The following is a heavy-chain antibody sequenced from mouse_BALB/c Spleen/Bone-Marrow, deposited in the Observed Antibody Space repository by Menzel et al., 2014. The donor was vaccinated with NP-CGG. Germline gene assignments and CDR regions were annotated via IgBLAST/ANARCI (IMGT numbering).Heavy chain of an antibody. CDR2: INPDSSTI. Sequence: EVQGVESGGGLVQPGGSLKLSCAASGFDFSRYWMSWVRQAPGKGLEWIGEINPDSSTINYTPSLKDKFIISRDNAKNTLYLQMNKVRSEDTALYYCASLHYYGFFAYWGQGTLVTVSA. J-gene: IGHJ3*01. D-gene: IGHD1-2*01. CDR1: GFDFSRYW. V-gene: IGHV4-1*02. CDR3: ASLHYYGFFAY.